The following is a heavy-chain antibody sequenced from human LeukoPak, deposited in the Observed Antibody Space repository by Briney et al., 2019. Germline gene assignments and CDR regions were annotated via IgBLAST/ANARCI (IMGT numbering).Heavy chain of an antibody. Sequence: GGSLRLSCAASGFTFRNYWMGWVRQAPGKGLEWVANTKPDGSAEYYADSVRGRFTTSRDNANNFLYLQMNRLRAEDTTVYYCARDGGLNTNFGYWGQGTLVTVSS. CDR1: GFTFRNYW. V-gene: IGHV3-7*01. CDR2: TKPDGSAE. D-gene: IGHD2-15*01. J-gene: IGHJ4*02. CDR3: ARDGGLNTNFGY.